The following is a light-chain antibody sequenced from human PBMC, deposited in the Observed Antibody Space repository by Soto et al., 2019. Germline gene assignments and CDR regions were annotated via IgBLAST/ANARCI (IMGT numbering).Light chain of an antibody. CDR2: KAS. CDR3: QQRNSYPWT. CDR1: QSISSW. J-gene: IGKJ1*01. Sequence: DIQMTQSPSTLSASVGDRVTITCRASQSISSWLAWYQQKPGKAPKLLIYKASSLESGVPSRFSGSGSGTEFTLTISSLQPDDFATYYCQQRNSYPWTFGQGTKVDNK. V-gene: IGKV1-5*03.